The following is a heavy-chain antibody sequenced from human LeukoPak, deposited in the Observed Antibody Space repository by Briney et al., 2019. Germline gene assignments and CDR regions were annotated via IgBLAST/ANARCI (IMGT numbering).Heavy chain of an antibody. CDR2: TYYRTTWYS. Sequence: SQTLSLTCAISGDSVSNINVAWNWIRQSPSKGLEWLGRTYYRTTWYSVFAVSVKSRATISPDTSKNQFSLHLNSVTPDDTAVYFCAGNNKAYTWNPLDVWGQGTMVTVSS. J-gene: IGHJ3*01. CDR1: GDSVSNINVA. V-gene: IGHV6-1*01. D-gene: IGHD1-1*01. CDR3: AGNNKAYTWNPLDV.